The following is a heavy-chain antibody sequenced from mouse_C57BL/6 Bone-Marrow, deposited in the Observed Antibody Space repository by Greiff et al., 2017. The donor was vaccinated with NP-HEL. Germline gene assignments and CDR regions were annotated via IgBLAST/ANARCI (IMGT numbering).Heavy chain of an antibody. CDR2: SRNKANDYTT. V-gene: IGHV7-1*01. CDR1: GFTFSDFY. J-gene: IGHJ1*03. Sequence: EVKVVESGGGLVQSGRSLRLSCATSGFTFSDFYMEWVRQAPGKGLEWIAASRNKANDYTTEYSASVKGRFIVSRDTSQSILYLQMNALRAEDTAIYYCARDGYGSSDWYFDVWGTGTTVTVSS. D-gene: IGHD1-1*01. CDR3: ARDGYGSSDWYFDV.